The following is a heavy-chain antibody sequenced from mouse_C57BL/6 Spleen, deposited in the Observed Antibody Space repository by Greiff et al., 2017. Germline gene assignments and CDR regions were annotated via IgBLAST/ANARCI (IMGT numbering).Heavy chain of an antibody. V-gene: IGHV1-80*01. CDR2: IYPGDGDT. CDR3: ARLEDYYDYDGKKNAMDY. D-gene: IGHD2-4*01. CDR1: GYAFSSYW. J-gene: IGHJ4*01. Sequence: VQLQQSGAELVKPGASVKISCKASGYAFSSYWMNWVKQRPGKGLEWIGQIYPGDGDTTYNGKFKGKATLTADKSSSTAYMQLSSLTSEDSAVYFWARLEDYYDYDGKKNAMDYWGQGTSVTVSS.